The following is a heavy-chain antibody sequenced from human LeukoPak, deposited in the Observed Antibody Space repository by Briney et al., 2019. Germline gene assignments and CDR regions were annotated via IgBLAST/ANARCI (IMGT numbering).Heavy chain of an antibody. D-gene: IGHD1-26*01. J-gene: IGHJ6*03. Sequence: SEILSLTCDVSGESFSDYYWSWIRQSPGKGLEWIGDINHSGSTNYNPSLKSRVAISIDTSKNRFSLNLTSVTAADTAVYYCARGRRMVGAQRPLYFYYYYFDVWGKGTTVTVSS. CDR2: INHSGST. CDR3: ARGRRMVGAQRPLYFYYYYFDV. V-gene: IGHV4-34*01. CDR1: GESFSDYY.